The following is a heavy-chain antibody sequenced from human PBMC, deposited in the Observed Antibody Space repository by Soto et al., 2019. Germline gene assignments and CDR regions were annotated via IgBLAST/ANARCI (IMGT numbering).Heavy chain of an antibody. V-gene: IGHV4-31*03. CDR2: IYYSGST. CDR1: GGSISSGGYY. J-gene: IGHJ4*02. Sequence: SETLSLTCTVSGGSISSGGYYWSWIRQHPGKGLEWIGYIYYSGSTYYNPSLKSRVTISVDTSKNQFSLKLSSVTAADTAVYYCAIGGQLVGSPVDYCGQGTLVTVSS. CDR3: AIGGQLVGSPVDY. D-gene: IGHD6-6*01.